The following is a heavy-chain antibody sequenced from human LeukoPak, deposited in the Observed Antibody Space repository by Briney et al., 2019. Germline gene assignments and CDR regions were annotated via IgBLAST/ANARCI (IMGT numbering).Heavy chain of an antibody. V-gene: IGHV3-21*04. CDR2: ISSSSTYI. CDR3: ATYRQVLLPFES. D-gene: IGHD2-8*02. J-gene: IGHJ4*02. Sequence: GGSLRLSCAASGFTFSSYSMNWVRQAPGKGLEWVSSISSSSTYIYYTDSVRGRFTISRDNSKSTLSLQMNSLRAEDTAIYYCATYRQVLLPFESWGQGTLVTVSS. CDR1: GFTFSSYS.